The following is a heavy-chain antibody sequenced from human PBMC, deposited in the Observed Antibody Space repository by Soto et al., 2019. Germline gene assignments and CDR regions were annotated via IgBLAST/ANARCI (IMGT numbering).Heavy chain of an antibody. Sequence: EVQLLESGGGLVQPGGSLRLSCAASGLTLNTYAMNWVRQAPGKGLEWVSAISGSGGSTYYADSVKGRFTISRDTSKNTLYPQMSSLRVEDTAIYYCAQAGGPRLSDNWGQGTLVTVSS. CDR2: ISGSGGST. J-gene: IGHJ4*02. D-gene: IGHD3-10*01. CDR3: AQAGGPRLSDN. CDR1: GLTLNTYA. V-gene: IGHV3-23*01.